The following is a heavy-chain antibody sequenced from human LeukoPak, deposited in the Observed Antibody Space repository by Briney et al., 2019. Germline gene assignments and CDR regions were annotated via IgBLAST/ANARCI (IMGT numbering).Heavy chain of an antibody. CDR2: IYHSGST. D-gene: IGHD6-19*01. V-gene: IGHV4-4*02. J-gene: IGHJ4*02. Sequence: SETLSLTCAVSGGSISSSNWWSWVRQPPGKGLEWIGEIYHSGSTNYNPSLKSRVTISVDKSKNQFSLKLSSVTAADTAVYYCARVSAIAVAGSLDYWGQGTLVTVSS. CDR1: GGSISSSNW. CDR3: ARVSAIAVAGSLDY.